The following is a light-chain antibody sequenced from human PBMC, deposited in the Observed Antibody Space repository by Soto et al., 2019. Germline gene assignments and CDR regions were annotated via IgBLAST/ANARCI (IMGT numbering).Light chain of an antibody. J-gene: IGKJ3*01. CDR3: QQYYSYPLH. Sequence: DIQLTQSPSSLSASVGDSVTITCRASQSISNHLNWYQQKPGKAPKLLIYAASTLQSGVPSRFSGSGAGTDFTLAISCLQSEDFATYYCQQYYSYPLHFGPGTKVDIK. CDR1: QSISNH. CDR2: AAS. V-gene: IGKV1-39*01.